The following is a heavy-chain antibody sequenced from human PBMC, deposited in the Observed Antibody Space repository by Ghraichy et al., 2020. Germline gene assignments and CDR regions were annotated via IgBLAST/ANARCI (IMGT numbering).Heavy chain of an antibody. CDR1: GYTFTTYY. CDR3: ARDPPGSTRHFDF. J-gene: IGHJ4*02. Sequence: ASVKVSCQASGYTFTTYYIHWVRQAPGQGLEWMAWIYCNSGATGYAQKFKGRVTLTRDTSTSTVYMELSRLTSDDTAVYFCARDPPGSTRHFDFWGQGTLVTVSS. V-gene: IGHV1-2*02. CDR2: IYCNSGAT. D-gene: IGHD1-14*01.